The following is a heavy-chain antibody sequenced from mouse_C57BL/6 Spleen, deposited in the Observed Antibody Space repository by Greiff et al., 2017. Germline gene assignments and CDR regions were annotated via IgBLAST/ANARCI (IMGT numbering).Heavy chain of an antibody. CDR2: INPGSGGT. Sequence: QVQLQQSGAELVRPGTSVKVSCKASGYAFTNYLIEWVKQRPGQGLEWIGVINPGSGGTNYNEKFKGKATLTADKSSSTAYTQLSSLTSEDSAVYFCARMGYDGYYVTPDYWGQGTTLTVSS. V-gene: IGHV1-54*01. D-gene: IGHD2-3*01. J-gene: IGHJ2*01. CDR3: ARMGYDGYYVTPDY. CDR1: GYAFTNYL.